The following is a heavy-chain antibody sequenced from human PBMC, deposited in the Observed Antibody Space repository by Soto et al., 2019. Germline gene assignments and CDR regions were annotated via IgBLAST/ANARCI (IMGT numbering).Heavy chain of an antibody. V-gene: IGHV1-18*01. CDR1: RYTFTSHG. CDR2: ISTFNGKT. Sequence: QIQLVQSGGDVKTPGASVKVSCTTSRYTFTSHGIAWVRQAPGQGLEWMGWISTFNGKTDYAQKFQGRVTMTADTITSTVHMELRSLRSDDTAVYYCARGPYGDNAFDIWGQGTVVTVSS. D-gene: IGHD4-17*01. CDR3: ARGPYGDNAFDI. J-gene: IGHJ3*02.